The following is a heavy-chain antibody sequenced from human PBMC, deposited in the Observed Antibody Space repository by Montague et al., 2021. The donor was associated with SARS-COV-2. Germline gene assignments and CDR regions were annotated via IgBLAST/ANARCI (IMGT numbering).Heavy chain of an antibody. Sequence: SVKVSCKASGYTFTNYGIHWVRQAPGQGLEWMGWISPYNGKADFAQNVLGRITMTTDTSTSTAYLDLRGLSSDDTAVYYCARLSYDFWSGSVDYWGQGTLVTVSS. CDR2: ISPYNGKA. J-gene: IGHJ4*02. CDR1: GYTFTNYG. V-gene: IGHV1-18*01. CDR3: ARLSYDFWSGSVDY. D-gene: IGHD3/OR15-3a*01.